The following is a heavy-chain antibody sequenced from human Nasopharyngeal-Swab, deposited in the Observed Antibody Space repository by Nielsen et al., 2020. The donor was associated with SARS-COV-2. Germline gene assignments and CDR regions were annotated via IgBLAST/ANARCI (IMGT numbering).Heavy chain of an antibody. CDR3: ATPSPQGYDFWSGYGS. Sequence: GGSLRLSCAASGFTFSSYAMHWVRQAPGKGLEWVAVISYDGSNKYYADSVKGRFTISGDNSKNTLYMQMNSLRAEDTAVYYCATPSPQGYDFWSGYGSWGQGTLVTVSS. D-gene: IGHD3-3*01. CDR1: GFTFSSYA. J-gene: IGHJ4*02. CDR2: ISYDGSNK. V-gene: IGHV3-30-3*01.